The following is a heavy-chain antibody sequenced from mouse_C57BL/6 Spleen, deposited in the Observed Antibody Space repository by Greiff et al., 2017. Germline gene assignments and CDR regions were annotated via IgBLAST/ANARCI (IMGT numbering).Heavy chain of an antibody. V-gene: IGHV1-64*01. CDR1: GYTFTSYW. CDR2: IHPNSGST. J-gene: IGHJ2*01. Sequence: QVQLQQPGAELVKPGASVKLSCKASGYTFTSYWMHWVKQRPGQGLEWIGMIHPNSGSTNYNEKFKSKATLTVDKSSSTAYMQLSSLTSEDSAVYYCATIYYDYDDVADYWGQGTTLTVSS. D-gene: IGHD2-4*01. CDR3: ATIYYDYDDVADY.